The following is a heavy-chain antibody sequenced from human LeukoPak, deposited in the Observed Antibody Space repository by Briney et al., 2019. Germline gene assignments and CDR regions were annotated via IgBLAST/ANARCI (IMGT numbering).Heavy chain of an antibody. J-gene: IGHJ3*02. V-gene: IGHV3-33*03. D-gene: IGHD3-10*01. CDR1: GFTFNRYG. CDR3: AKDLEYYGSGDPFDM. Sequence: GSSLRLSCAASGFTFNRYGMHWVRQAPGKGLEWAAYISFDGNDKYYADSVKGRFTISRDKSNNILFLQMKTLRVEDTAVYHCAKDLEYYGSGDPFDMWGQGTMVTVSS. CDR2: ISFDGNDK.